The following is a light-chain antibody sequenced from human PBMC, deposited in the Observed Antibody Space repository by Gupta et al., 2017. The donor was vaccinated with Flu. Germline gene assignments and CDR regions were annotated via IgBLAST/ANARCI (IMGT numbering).Light chain of an antibody. CDR3: CVYAGPGSGYV. CDR2: GSS. CDR1: SSDVGTYNV. J-gene: IGLJ1*01. V-gene: IGLV2-23*01. Sequence: QSALTQPASVSGSPGQSITISCTGTSSDVGTYNVVSWYQQNPGKAPQVVIYGSSKRPSGVSDRFSGSKSGLTASLTISGLQAEDESDYYCCVYAGPGSGYVFGTGTKVTVL.